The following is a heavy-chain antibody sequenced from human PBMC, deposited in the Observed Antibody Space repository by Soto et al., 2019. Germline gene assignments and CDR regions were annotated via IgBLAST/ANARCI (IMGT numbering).Heavy chain of an antibody. J-gene: IGHJ4*02. CDR2: INLSGST. Sequence: PSETLSLTCTVSGGSMTSYYWSWIRQPPGKGLEWIGEINLSGSTNYIPSLKSRVTISVDTSKNQFSLKLSSVTAADTAVYYCARGLPLLLWFGESKYYFDYWGQGTLVTVSS. CDR1: GGSMTSYY. V-gene: IGHV4-34*01. CDR3: ARGLPLLLWFGESKYYFDY. D-gene: IGHD3-10*01.